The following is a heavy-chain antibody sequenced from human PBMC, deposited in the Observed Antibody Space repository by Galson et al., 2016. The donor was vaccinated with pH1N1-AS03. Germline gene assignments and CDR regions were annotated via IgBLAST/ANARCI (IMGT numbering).Heavy chain of an antibody. D-gene: IGHD3-16*01. CDR1: GVSTRSHF. Sequence: LSLTCTVSGVSTRSHFWTWIRQPPGKGLEWIGYIYYSGRTNYNPSLKSRVTISVDTSKNQLSLKLSSVTAADTALYFCARDGGKITLGGFYAFDLWGQGTMVAVSS. V-gene: IGHV4-59*11. CDR2: IYYSGRT. CDR3: ARDGGKITLGGFYAFDL. J-gene: IGHJ3*01.